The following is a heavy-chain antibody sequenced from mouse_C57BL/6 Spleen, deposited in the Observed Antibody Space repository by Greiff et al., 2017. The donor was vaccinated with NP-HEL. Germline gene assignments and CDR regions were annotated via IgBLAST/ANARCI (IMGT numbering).Heavy chain of an antibody. D-gene: IGHD1-1*01. Sequence: VQLQQSGPELVKPGASVKISCKASGYSFTDYNINWVKQSNGKSLEWIGVINPNYGTTSYNQKFKGKATLTVDQSSSTAYMQLNSLTSEDSAVYYCANYYGSSFYYAMDYWGQGTSVTVSS. CDR3: ANYYGSSFYYAMDY. CDR2: INPNYGTT. CDR1: GYSFTDYN. V-gene: IGHV1-39*01. J-gene: IGHJ4*01.